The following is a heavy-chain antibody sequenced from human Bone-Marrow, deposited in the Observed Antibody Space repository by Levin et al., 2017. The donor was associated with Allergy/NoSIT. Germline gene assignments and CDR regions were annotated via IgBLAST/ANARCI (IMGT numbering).Heavy chain of an antibody. CDR1: GYTFTDQY. CDR3: ARDEGGSSSFGGGY. J-gene: IGHJ4*02. Sequence: GESLKISCKASGYTFTDQYMHWVRLAPGQGLEWMGRINPYSGGTNYAQKFQGRVTVTRDTSINTSYMELSRLTSDDTAVYYCARDEGGSSSFGGGYWGQGTLVTVSS. V-gene: IGHV1-2*06. CDR2: INPYSGGT. D-gene: IGHD3-16*01.